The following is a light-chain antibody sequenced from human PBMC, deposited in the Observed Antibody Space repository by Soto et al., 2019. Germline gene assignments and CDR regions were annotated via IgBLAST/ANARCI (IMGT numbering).Light chain of an antibody. Sequence: EIVMTQSPATLSLSPGERATLSCRASQSVRSYLSWCQQQPGQAPRILIFDAANRSTGSPARFSGSGSGTDFSLTISRLEPDDYAVFYCQQYDTSPRTFGQGTKVDI. J-gene: IGKJ1*01. V-gene: IGKV3-11*01. CDR3: QQYDTSPRT. CDR2: DAA. CDR1: QSVRSY.